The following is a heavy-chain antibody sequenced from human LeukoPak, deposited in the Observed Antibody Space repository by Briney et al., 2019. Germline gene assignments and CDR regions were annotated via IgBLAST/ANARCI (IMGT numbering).Heavy chain of an antibody. V-gene: IGHV3-23*01. D-gene: IGHD3-22*01. J-gene: IGHJ4*02. CDR2: ISGSGDNT. CDR3: AKGSYYDSSGTYYFDY. CDR1: GFTFSSYA. Sequence: GGSLRLSCAASGFTFSSYAMSWVRQAPGKGLEWVSGISGSGDNTYYADSVKGRFTISRDNSKNTLYVQVNSLGTEDTAAYYCAKGSYYDSSGTYYFDYWGQGTLVTVSS.